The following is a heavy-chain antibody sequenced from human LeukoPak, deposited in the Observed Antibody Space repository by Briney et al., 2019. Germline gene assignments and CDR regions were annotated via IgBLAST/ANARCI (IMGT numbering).Heavy chain of an antibody. CDR2: ISGSGGST. J-gene: IGHJ5*01. CDR1: GFTFSSYV. V-gene: IGHV3-23*01. CDR3: AKKVGYSRGWFEY. D-gene: IGHD6-13*01. Sequence: GGSLRLSCAASGFTFSSYVMSWVRQAPGKGLEWVSAISGSGGSTYYADSVKGRFTISRDNSKNTLYLQMNSLRAEDTAVYYCAKKVGYSRGWFEYWGQGTLVTVSS.